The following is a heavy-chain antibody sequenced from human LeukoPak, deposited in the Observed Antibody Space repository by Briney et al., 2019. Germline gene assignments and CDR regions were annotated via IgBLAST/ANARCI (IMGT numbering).Heavy chain of an antibody. D-gene: IGHD2-2*01. Sequence: SVKVSCKASGYTFTSYDINWARQAPGQGLEWMGRIIPILGIANYAQKFQGRVTITADKSTSTAYMELSSLRSEDTAVYYCAREGFCSSTSCYPDYWGQGTLVTVSS. J-gene: IGHJ4*02. CDR1: GYTFTSYD. V-gene: IGHV1-69*04. CDR2: IIPILGIA. CDR3: AREGFCSSTSCYPDY.